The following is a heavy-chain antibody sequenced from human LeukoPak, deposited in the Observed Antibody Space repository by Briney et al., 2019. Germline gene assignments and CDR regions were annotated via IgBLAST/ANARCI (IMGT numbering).Heavy chain of an antibody. CDR1: GYTFTGYY. J-gene: IGHJ4*02. CDR3: ARDYYDSSGYYLDY. Sequence: ASVKVSCKASGYTFTGYYMHWVRQAPGQGLEWMGWINPDSGGTNYAQKFQGRVTMTRDTSISTAYMELSRLRSDDTAVYYCARDYYDSSGYYLDYWGQGTLVTVSS. CDR2: INPDSGGT. D-gene: IGHD3-22*01. V-gene: IGHV1-2*02.